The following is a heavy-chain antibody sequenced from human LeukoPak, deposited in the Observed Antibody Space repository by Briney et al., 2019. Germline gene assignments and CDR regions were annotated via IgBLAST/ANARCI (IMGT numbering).Heavy chain of an antibody. CDR1: GYTFTGYY. CDR3: ARESLYSGSYYYYGMDV. CDR2: INPNSGGT. J-gene: IGHJ6*02. D-gene: IGHD1-26*01. Sequence: ASVKVSCKSSGYTFTGYYMRWVRQAPGQGLEWMGWINPNSGGTNYAQKFQGRVTMTRDTSISTAYMELSRLRSDDTAVYYCARESLYSGSYYYYGMDVWGQGTTVTVSS. V-gene: IGHV1-2*02.